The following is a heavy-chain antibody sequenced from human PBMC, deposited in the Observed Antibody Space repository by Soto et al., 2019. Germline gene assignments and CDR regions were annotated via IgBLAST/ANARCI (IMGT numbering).Heavy chain of an antibody. D-gene: IGHD3-22*01. Sequence: SETLSLTCTVSGGSISSYYWSWIRQPPGKGLEWIGYIHYSGSSSYNPSLKSRVTTSVDTSKNQFSLKLSSVTAADTAVYYCASGRYDRTGFDYWGQGTLVTVSS. CDR1: GGSISSYY. J-gene: IGHJ4*02. CDR2: IHYSGSS. CDR3: ASGRYDRTGFDY. V-gene: IGHV4-59*12.